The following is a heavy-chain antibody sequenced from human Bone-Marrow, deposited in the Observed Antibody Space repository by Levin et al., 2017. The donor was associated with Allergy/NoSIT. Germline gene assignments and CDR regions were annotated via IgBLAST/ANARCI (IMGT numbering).Heavy chain of an antibody. CDR1: GDSITSRNW. CDR3: ARFYISAFDY. V-gene: IGHV4/OR15-8*01. Sequence: SQTLSLTCVVSGDSITSRNWWSWVRQSRDKGLEWIGQIYHSGNLDYNPSLKSRAIISVDKSKSEFSLKLISVTAADTAVYFCARFYISAFDYWGQGLQVTVSS. D-gene: IGHD6-25*01. CDR2: IYHSGNL. J-gene: IGHJ4*02.